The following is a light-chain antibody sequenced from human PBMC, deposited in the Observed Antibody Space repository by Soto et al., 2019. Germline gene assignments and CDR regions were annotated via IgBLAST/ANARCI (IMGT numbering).Light chain of an antibody. CDR1: QSISIT. CDR2: GAS. CDR3: QQYNNWPRT. Sequence: EIVRTQSPATLSVSPGERATLSCRASQSISITLAWYQQKPGQAPRLLIYGASTRATDIPARFSGSESGTQFTLTISVLQSEDFAVYYCQQYNNWPRTFGGGTKVEI. J-gene: IGKJ4*01. V-gene: IGKV3-15*01.